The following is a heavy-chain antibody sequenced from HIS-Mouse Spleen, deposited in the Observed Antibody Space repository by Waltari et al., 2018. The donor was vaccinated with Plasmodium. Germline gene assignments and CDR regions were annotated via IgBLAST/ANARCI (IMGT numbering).Heavy chain of an antibody. J-gene: IGHJ2*01. CDR1: GFTFSSYS. CDR3: AREDILTGYYNDYWYFDL. CDR2: ISSSISYI. D-gene: IGHD3-9*01. Sequence: EVQLVESGGGLVKPGGSLRLSCAASGFTFSSYSMNWVRQAPGKGWEWGSSISSSISYIYYADSVKGRFTISRDNAKNSLYLQMNSLRAEDTAVYYCAREDILTGYYNDYWYFDLWGRGTLVTVSS. V-gene: IGHV3-21*01.